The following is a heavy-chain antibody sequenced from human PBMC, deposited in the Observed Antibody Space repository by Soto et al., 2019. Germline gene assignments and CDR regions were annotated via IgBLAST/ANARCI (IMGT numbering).Heavy chain of an antibody. V-gene: IGHV3-33*01. CDR3: ARDGRSGYLEY. J-gene: IGHJ4*02. Sequence: QVQLVESGGGVVQPGRSLRLSCAASGFTFSSYGMHWVRQAPGKGLEWVAVIWYDGSNKYYADSVKGRFTISRDNSKNTLYLQMNILRAEDTAVYYCARDGRSGYLEYWGQGTLVTVSS. CDR2: IWYDGSNK. CDR1: GFTFSSYG. D-gene: IGHD2-15*01.